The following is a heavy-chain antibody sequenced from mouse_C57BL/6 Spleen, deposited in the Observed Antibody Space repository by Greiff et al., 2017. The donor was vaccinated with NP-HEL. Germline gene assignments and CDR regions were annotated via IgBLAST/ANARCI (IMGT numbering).Heavy chain of an antibody. CDR3: ARDPHYYGSSYWYFDV. CDR1: GYTFTSYW. Sequence: VQLQQPGTELVKPGASVKLSCKASGYTFTSYWMHWVKQRPGQGLEWIGNINPSNGGTNYNEKFKSKATLTVDKSSSTAYMQLSSLTSEDSAVYYCARDPHYYGSSYWYFDVWGTGTTVTVSS. J-gene: IGHJ1*03. CDR2: INPSNGGT. D-gene: IGHD1-1*01. V-gene: IGHV1-53*01.